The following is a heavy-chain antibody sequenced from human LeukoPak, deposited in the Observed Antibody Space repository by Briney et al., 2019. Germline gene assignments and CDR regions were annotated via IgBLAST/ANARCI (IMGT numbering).Heavy chain of an antibody. Sequence: GGSLRLSCAASGFKFSDYSMNWVRQAPGKGLEWISYIGISSGNTKYADSVKGRFTISGDSAKSSLYPQMNSLRVEDTAVYYCARDHNYAFDNWGQGTLVTVSS. J-gene: IGHJ4*02. CDR3: ARDHNYAFDN. CDR2: IGISSGNT. CDR1: GFKFSDYS. V-gene: IGHV3-48*04. D-gene: IGHD1-1*01.